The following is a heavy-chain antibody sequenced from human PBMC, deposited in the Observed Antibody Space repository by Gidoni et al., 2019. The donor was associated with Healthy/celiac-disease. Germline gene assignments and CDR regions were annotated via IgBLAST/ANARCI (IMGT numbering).Heavy chain of an antibody. J-gene: IGHJ4*02. D-gene: IGHD4-4*01. CDR1: GYTFTGYY. V-gene: IGHV1-2*06. CDR2: INPNSGGT. CDR3: ARVHDYTEPYYFDY. Sequence: QVQLVQSGAEVQTPGASVKVSCKASGYTFTGYYMHWVRQAPGQGLEGMGRINPNSGGTNYAQKCQGRVTMTRDASISTAYMELSRLRSDDTAVYYCARVHDYTEPYYFDYWGQGTLVTVSS.